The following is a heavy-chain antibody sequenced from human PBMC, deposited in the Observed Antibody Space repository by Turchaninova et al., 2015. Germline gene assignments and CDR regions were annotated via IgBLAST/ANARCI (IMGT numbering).Heavy chain of an antibody. V-gene: IGHV1-46*01. CDR2: INPGDNDR. Sequence: VRQAPGQGLEWMGIINPGDNDRNYAQNFQGRLIVTSDTSTRTVYMELSSLTSEDTAVYYCVREVVTGTTKNFDSWGQGTLVTISS. D-gene: IGHD1-7*01. CDR3: VREVVTGTTKNFDS. J-gene: IGHJ4*02.